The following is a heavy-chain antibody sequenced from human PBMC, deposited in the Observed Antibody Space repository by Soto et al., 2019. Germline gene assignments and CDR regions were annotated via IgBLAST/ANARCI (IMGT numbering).Heavy chain of an antibody. J-gene: IGHJ5*02. CDR1: VGSITSGGYY. CDR2: IYYSGST. V-gene: IGHV4-31*03. D-gene: IGHD1-26*01. CDR3: ARSMTHYSGSYFGFDP. Sequence: SETLSLTCTVPVGSITSGGYYVIWIRPHPGKGLEWIGYIYYSGSTYYNPSLKSRVTISVDTSKNQFSLKLSSVTAADTAVYYCARSMTHYSGSYFGFDPWGQGTLVTVSS.